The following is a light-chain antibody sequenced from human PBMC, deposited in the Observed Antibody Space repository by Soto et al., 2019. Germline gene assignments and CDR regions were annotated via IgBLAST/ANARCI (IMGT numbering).Light chain of an antibody. CDR1: QSVSTNS. CDR2: GAS. J-gene: IGKJ4*01. V-gene: IGKV3-20*01. Sequence: EIVLTQSPGTLSLSPGERATLSCRASQSVSTNSLAWYQQKPGQAPRLLIYGASSRATGIPDRFSGSGSGTDFTLTISRLEPEDFAVYYCQQFTTSSATFGGGTRVAIK. CDR3: QQFTTSSAT.